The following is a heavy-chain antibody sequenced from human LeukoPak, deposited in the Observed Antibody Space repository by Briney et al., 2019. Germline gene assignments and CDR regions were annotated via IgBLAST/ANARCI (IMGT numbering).Heavy chain of an antibody. CDR2: ISSSFTYM. D-gene: IGHD6-19*01. V-gene: IGHV3-21*01. CDR1: GFTFSSYY. CDR3: ARDRGSGWHTFDY. J-gene: IGHJ4*02. Sequence: GGSLRLSCAASGFTFSSYYMSWVRQAPGKGLEWVSSISSSFTYMFYADSVRGRFTISRDNAKNSLYLQMNSLRAEDTAVYYCARDRGSGWHTFDYWGQGTLVTVSS.